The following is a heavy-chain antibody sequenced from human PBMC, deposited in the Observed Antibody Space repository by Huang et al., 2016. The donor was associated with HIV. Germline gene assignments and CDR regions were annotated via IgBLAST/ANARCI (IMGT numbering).Heavy chain of an antibody. CDR1: GYTFTNYD. J-gene: IGHJ4*02. D-gene: IGHD6-13*01. CDR2: MKPKSGNT. Sequence: QVQLVQSGAEVTQPGASVKISCKASGYTFTNYDINWVRQAAGQGLEGMGWMKPKSGNTGYTQRLQVRVTITRETSISTAYMELSSLRSDDTAVYYCARGLFMGRDSSWWREDCFDYWGQGTLVIVSS. V-gene: IGHV1-8*01. CDR3: ARGLFMGRDSSWWREDCFDY.